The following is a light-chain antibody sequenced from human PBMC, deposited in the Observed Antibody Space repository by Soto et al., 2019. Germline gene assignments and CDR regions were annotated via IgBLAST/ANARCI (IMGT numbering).Light chain of an antibody. Sequence: DIVITKYPATLSVSPGEGSTLACSSSQGIGNTLAWYQQKPGQTPRLLIYGASIRATGVPARFSGSGSGTDFTLTINSLQSEDFAVYYCQHYVNWPLTFGGGTKVDIK. CDR1: QGIGNT. J-gene: IGKJ4*01. V-gene: IGKV3-15*01. CDR3: QHYVNWPLT. CDR2: GAS.